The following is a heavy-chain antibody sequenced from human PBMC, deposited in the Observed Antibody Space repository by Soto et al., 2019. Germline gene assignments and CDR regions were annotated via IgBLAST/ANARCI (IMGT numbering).Heavy chain of an antibody. CDR3: ARGDSSGWYLFDY. CDR2: VMPIFGTA. CDR1: GGTFSSYA. Sequence: QVQLVQSWAEVKKPGSSVKVSCKASGGTFSSYAIRWVRQAPGQGLEWMGGVMPIFGTANYAQKFQGRVTIAADESTSTAYMGLSSLRSEDTAGYYCARGDSSGWYLFDYWGQGTLVTVSS. J-gene: IGHJ4*02. V-gene: IGHV1-69*01. D-gene: IGHD6-19*01.